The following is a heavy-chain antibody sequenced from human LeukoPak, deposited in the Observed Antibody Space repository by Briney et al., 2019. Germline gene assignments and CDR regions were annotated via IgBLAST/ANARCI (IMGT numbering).Heavy chain of an antibody. J-gene: IGHJ3*02. CDR2: IYYSGST. V-gene: IGHV4-31*03. D-gene: IGHD3-22*01. Sequence: SESLSLTCSVSGDSISSGAHYWSWLRQHPGKGLELIVYIYYSGSTWYNPSLNSRITLSVDTSKNQFSLKLSSVTAADTAVYYCARTSSLVTMIIVVPHAFDIWGQGTTVTVSS. CDR3: ARTSSLVTMIIVVPHAFDI. CDR1: GDSISSGAHY.